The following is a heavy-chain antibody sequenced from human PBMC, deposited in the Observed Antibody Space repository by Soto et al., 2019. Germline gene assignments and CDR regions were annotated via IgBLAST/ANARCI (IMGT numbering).Heavy chain of an antibody. V-gene: IGHV3-11*01. CDR1: GFTFSDYY. J-gene: IGHJ4*02. D-gene: IGHD2-21*02. CDR3: ARDPLYCGGDCYYDY. CDR2: ISSSGSTI. Sequence: PGWSLRLSCAASGFTFSDYYMSWIRQDPGKGLEWVSYISSSGSTIYYADSVKGRFTISRDNAKNSLYLQMNSLRAEDTAVYYCARDPLYCGGDCYYDYWRQGTLVTVSS.